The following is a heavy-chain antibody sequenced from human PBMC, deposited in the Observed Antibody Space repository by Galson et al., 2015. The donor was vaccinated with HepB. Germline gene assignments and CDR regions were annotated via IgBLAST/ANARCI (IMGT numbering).Heavy chain of an antibody. Sequence: QSGAEVKKPGESLRISCKGSGYSFTSYWISWVRQMPGKGLEWMGRIDPSDSYTNYSPSFQGHVTISADKSISTAYLQWSSLKASDAVMYCCASDDPGAVESGGMGDYYYYGMDVWGQGTTVTVSS. V-gene: IGHV5-10-1*01. CDR2: IDPSDSYT. J-gene: IGHJ6*02. CDR1: GYSFTSYW. D-gene: IGHD6-19*01. CDR3: ASDDPGAVESGGMGDYYYYGMDV.